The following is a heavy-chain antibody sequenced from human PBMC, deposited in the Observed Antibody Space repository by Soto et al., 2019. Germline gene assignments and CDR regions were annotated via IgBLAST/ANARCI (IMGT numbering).Heavy chain of an antibody. CDR2: TYHSGTT. CDR3: AREVNSSPARGPTWFAP. Sequence: QVQLQESGPGLVQPSGTLSLTCAVSGDSINNSHWWSWVRQTPGKGLEWIGETYHSGTTNYNPSLKTRVTISIDRSKNQFSLKINSVTAADRAVYYCAREVNSSPARGPTWFAPWGQGPLVTVSS. D-gene: IGHD6-13*01. V-gene: IGHV4-4*02. J-gene: IGHJ5*02. CDR1: GDSINNSHW.